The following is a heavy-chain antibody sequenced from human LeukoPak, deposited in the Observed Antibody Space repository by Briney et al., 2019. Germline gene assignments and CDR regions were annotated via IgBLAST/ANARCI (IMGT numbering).Heavy chain of an antibody. V-gene: IGHV3-7*01. CDR2: INQDGSEK. Sequence: PGGSLRLSCAASGFTFSSAWMSRVRQAPGNGLEWVAHINQDGSEKYYVNSVKGRVTISRDNAKNSLYLQMSSLRADDTAVYYCARDHCTGAGCQGRDAFDIWGQGTVVTVSS. J-gene: IGHJ3*02. CDR3: ARDHCTGAGCQGRDAFDI. D-gene: IGHD2-8*02. CDR1: GFTFSSAW.